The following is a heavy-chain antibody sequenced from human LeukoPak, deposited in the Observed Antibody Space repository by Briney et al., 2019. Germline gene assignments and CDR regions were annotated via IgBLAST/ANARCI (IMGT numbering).Heavy chain of an antibody. CDR3: ARLPPYCGGDCYSGAFDI. V-gene: IGHV4-38-2*01. D-gene: IGHD2-21*01. J-gene: IGHJ3*02. CDR2: IYHSGST. Sequence: SETLSLTCAVSGYSISSGYYWGWIRQPPGKGLEWIGSIYHSGSTYYNPSLKSRLTISVDTSKNQFSLKLSSVTAADTAVYYCARLPPYCGGDCYSGAFDIWGQGTMVTVSS. CDR1: GYSISSGYY.